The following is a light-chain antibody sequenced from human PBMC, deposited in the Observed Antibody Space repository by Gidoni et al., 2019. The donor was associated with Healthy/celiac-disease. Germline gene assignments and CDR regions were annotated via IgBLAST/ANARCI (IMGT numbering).Light chain of an antibody. Sequence: DIRMTQSPSSLSASVGYRVTITCQASQDISNYLNWYQQKPGKAPKLLIYVASNLETGVPSRFSGSGSGTDFTFTISSLQPEDIATYYCQQYDNLPLTFGGGTKVEIK. CDR3: QQYDNLPLT. J-gene: IGKJ4*01. CDR1: QDISNY. CDR2: VAS. V-gene: IGKV1-33*01.